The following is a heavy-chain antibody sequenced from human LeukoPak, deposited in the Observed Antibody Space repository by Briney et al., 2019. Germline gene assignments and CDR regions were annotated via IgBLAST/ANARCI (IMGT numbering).Heavy chain of an antibody. D-gene: IGHD2/OR15-2a*01. Sequence: SETLSLTCTVSGASISKSYWNWIRQPPGKELEWIGCTFNSGSTRYNPPLGRRVTISEDTSRNQFSLRLTSVTAADTATYYCSRASPGAIYYYGMDVWGHGTTVTVSS. J-gene: IGHJ6*02. CDR1: GASISKSY. CDR3: SRASPGAIYYYGMDV. CDR2: TFNSGST. V-gene: IGHV4-59*01.